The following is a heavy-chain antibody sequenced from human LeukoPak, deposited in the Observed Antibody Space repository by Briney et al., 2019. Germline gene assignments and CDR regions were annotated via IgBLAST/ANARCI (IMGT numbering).Heavy chain of an antibody. D-gene: IGHD6-13*01. Sequence: GGSLRLSCAASGFTFSSYSINCVRQAPGKGLEGVSYISSSSSYIYYADSMKGRFTITRDNAKNSLYLQMNSLRAEDTAVYYCARGYSSSWFDCWGQGTLVTVSS. V-gene: IGHV3-21*05. CDR3: ARGYSSSWFDC. J-gene: IGHJ4*02. CDR1: GFTFSSYS. CDR2: ISSSSSYI.